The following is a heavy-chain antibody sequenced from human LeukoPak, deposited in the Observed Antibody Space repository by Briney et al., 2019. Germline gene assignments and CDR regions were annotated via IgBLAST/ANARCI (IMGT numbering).Heavy chain of an antibody. D-gene: IGHD4-17*01. J-gene: IGHJ6*02. CDR1: GFTFSHYW. V-gene: IGHV3-7*01. CDR3: ATFWGSLESDYLRDAMDV. CDR2: IKQDGSEK. Sequence: GGSLRLSCAASGFTFSHYWMSWVRRAPGKGLEWVANIKQDGSEKYYVDSVKGRFTISRDNAKNSLYLQMNSLRAEDTAVYYCATFWGSLESDYLRDAMDVWGQGTTVTVSS.